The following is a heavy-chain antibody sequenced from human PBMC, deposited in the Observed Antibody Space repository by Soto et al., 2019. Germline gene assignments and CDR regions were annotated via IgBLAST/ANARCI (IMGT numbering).Heavy chain of an antibody. CDR1: GFTFSSYG. CDR2: ISYDGSNK. J-gene: IGHJ2*01. Sequence: QVQLVESGGGVVQPGRSLRLSCAASGFTFSSYGMHWVRQAPGKGLEWVAVISYDGSNKYYADSVKGRFTISRDNSKTTLYLQMNSLRDEDTAVYYCAKDHYTVTGNYWYFDLWGRGTLFTVSS. V-gene: IGHV3-30*18. CDR3: AKDHYTVTGNYWYFDL. D-gene: IGHD4-17*01.